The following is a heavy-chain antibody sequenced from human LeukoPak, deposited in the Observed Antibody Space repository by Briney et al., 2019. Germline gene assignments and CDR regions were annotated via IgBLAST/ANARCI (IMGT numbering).Heavy chain of an antibody. V-gene: IGHV5-51*01. CDR2: IYPGDSDT. Sequence: GESLKISCKGSGYIFTTNWIAWVRQMPGKGLEWMGIIYPGDSDTRYSPSFEGQVTISADKSISTAYLQWSSLKASDTAMYYCARGDYGDFRVFYTLFDYWGQGTLVTVSS. D-gene: IGHD4-17*01. J-gene: IGHJ4*02. CDR3: ARGDYGDFRVFYTLFDY. CDR1: GYIFTTNW.